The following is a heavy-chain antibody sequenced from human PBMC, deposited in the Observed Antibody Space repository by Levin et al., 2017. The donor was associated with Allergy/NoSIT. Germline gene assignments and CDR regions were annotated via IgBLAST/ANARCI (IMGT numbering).Heavy chain of an antibody. V-gene: IGHV4-59*01. CDR1: GGSISSYY. CDR2: IYSSGNT. CDR3: ARGPTRYYFDY. Sequence: SETLSLTCTVSGGSISSYYWSWIRQPPGEGLEWLGYIYSSGNTNYNPSLKSRLTISVDTSKSQFSLNLTSVTAADTAVYFCARGPTRYYFDYWGQGTLVTVSS. J-gene: IGHJ4*02.